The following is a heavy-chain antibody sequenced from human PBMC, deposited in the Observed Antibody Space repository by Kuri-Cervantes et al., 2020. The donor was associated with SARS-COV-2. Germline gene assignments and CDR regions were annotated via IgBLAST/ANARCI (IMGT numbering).Heavy chain of an antibody. J-gene: IGHJ4*02. Sequence: ASVKVSCKASGYTFTSYDINWVRQAAGQGLELMAWMNPNSGNTNYAQKLQGRVTMTTDTSTSTAYMELRSLRSDDTAVYYCARGVRYSSSSSLDYWGQGTLVTVSS. CDR3: ARGVRYSSSSSLDY. CDR2: MNPNSGNT. CDR1: GYTFTSYD. D-gene: IGHD6-13*01. V-gene: IGHV1-18*01.